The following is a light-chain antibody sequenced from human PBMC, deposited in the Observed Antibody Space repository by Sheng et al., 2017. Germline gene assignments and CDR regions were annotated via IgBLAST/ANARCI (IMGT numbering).Light chain of an antibody. J-gene: IGLJ2*01. CDR3: SAFAGSDSVI. CDR1: SRDIGVYGY. V-gene: IGLV2-8*01. Sequence: QSALTQPPSASGSPGQSVTISCTGTSRDIGVYGYVSWYQHHPGKAPRLMIYEVNKRPSGVPDRFSGSKSANTASLTVSGLQAEDEAYYYCSAFAGSDSVIFGAGTKLTVL. CDR2: EVN.